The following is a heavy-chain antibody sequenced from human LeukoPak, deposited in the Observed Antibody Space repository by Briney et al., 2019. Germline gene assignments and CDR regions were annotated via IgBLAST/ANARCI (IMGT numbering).Heavy chain of an antibody. Sequence: ASVKVSCKASGYTFTSYDINWVRQATGQGLEWMGWMNPNSGNTGYAQKFQGRVTMTRNTSISTAYMELSSLRSEDTAVYYCARTYYGSGSYYLGYYYYYGTDVWGQGTTVTVSS. CDR2: MNPNSGNT. CDR1: GYTFTSYD. J-gene: IGHJ6*02. CDR3: ARTYYGSGSYYLGYYYYYGTDV. D-gene: IGHD3-10*01. V-gene: IGHV1-8*01.